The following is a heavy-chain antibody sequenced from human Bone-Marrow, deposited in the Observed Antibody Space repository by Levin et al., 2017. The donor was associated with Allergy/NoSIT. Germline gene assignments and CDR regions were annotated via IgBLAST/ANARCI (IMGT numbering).Heavy chain of an antibody. CDR1: GFTFGDYA. CDR2: IRSKAYGGTT. J-gene: IGHJ4*02. V-gene: IGHV3-49*04. CDR3: TRDISGVVGYFDY. Sequence: GGSLRLSCTASGFTFGDYAMSWVRQAPGKGLEWVGFIRSKAYGGTTEYAASVKGRFTISRDDSKSIAYLQMNSLKTEDTAVYYCTRDISGVVGYFDYWGQGTLVTVSS. D-gene: IGHD2-15*01.